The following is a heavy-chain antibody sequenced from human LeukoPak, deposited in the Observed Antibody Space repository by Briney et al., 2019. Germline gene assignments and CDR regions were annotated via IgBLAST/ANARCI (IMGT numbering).Heavy chain of an antibody. CDR2: ISGSGGST. Sequence: GGSLRLSCSASGFTFSSYAMSWVRQAPGKGLEWVSAISGSGGSTYYADSVKGRFTISRDNSKNTLYLQMNSLRAEDTAVYYCANTLKRTYSSSWYSAFGIWGQGTMVTVSS. D-gene: IGHD6-13*01. CDR1: GFTFSSYA. V-gene: IGHV3-23*01. J-gene: IGHJ3*02. CDR3: ANTLKRTYSSSWYSAFGI.